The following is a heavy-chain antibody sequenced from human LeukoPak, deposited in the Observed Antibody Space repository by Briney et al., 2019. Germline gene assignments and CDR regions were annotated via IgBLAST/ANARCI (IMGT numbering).Heavy chain of an antibody. CDR1: GGSISSGGYY. J-gene: IGHJ3*02. CDR2: INYSGST. D-gene: IGHD6-13*01. CDR3: AREIAAAGTSPDAFDI. V-gene: IGHV4-31*03. Sequence: PSQTLSLTCTVSGGSISSGGYYWSWIRQHPGKGLEWIGYINYSGSTYYNPSLKSRVTISVDTSKNQFSLKLSSVTAADTAVYYCAREIAAAGTSPDAFDIWGQGTMVTVSS.